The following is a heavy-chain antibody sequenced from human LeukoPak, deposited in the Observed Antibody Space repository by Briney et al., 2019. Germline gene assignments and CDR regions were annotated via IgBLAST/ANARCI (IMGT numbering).Heavy chain of an antibody. Sequence: SETLSLTCTVSGDSINTYYWSWIRQPPGKGLEWIGYIYYSGSTNYNPSLKSRVTISVDTSKNQFSLKLSSVTAADTAVYYCARVSGYSSGWYEVDVWGQGTTVTVSS. J-gene: IGHJ6*02. D-gene: IGHD6-19*01. CDR1: GDSINTYY. V-gene: IGHV4-59*01. CDR3: ARVSGYSSGWYEVDV. CDR2: IYYSGST.